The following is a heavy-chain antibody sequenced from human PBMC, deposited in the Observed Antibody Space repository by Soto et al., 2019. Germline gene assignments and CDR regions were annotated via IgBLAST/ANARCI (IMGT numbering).Heavy chain of an antibody. Sequence: ASVKVSCKVSGYTLTELSMHWVRQAPGKGLEWMGGFDPEDGETIYAQKFQGRVTMTEDTSTDTAYMELSSLRSEDTAVYYCAVRYYDSSGYYGNALDIWGQGTMVTVSS. CDR3: AVRYYDSSGYYGNALDI. D-gene: IGHD3-22*01. CDR1: GYTLTELS. J-gene: IGHJ3*02. V-gene: IGHV1-24*01. CDR2: FDPEDGET.